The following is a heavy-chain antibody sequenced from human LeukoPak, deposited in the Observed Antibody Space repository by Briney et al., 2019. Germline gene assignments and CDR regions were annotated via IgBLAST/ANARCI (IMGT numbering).Heavy chain of an antibody. J-gene: IGHJ4*02. V-gene: IGHV4-39*01. CDR3: TRRSGGLPSDY. Sequence: SETLSLTCNVSGGSLSSSSYYWGWVRQPPGKGLEWIGSMFYGGTTYYNPSPKSRVTISVDTSKNQFSLRLSSVTAADTAVYYCTRRSGGLPSDYWGQGTLVTVSS. D-gene: IGHD3-10*01. CDR1: GGSLSSSSYY. CDR2: MFYGGTT.